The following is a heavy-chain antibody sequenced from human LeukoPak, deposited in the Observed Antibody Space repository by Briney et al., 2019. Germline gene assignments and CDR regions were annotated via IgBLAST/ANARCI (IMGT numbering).Heavy chain of an antibody. CDR2: INPKSGGR. D-gene: IGHD3-10*01. CDR3: AREVSPMVRGVIKGFWFDP. CDR1: GYTFTDYY. J-gene: IGHJ5*02. V-gene: IGHV1-2*02. Sequence: GASVKVSFKASGYTFTDYYMHWVRQAPGQGLEWMGWINPKSGGRSYAQRFQGRVTMARDTSISTAYMELSRLRSDDTAVYYCAREVSPMVRGVIKGFWFDPWGQGTLVTVSS.